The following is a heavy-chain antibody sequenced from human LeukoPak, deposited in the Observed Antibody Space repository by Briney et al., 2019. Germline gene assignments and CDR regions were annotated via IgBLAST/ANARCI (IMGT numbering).Heavy chain of an antibody. J-gene: IGHJ4*02. CDR3: AGGGLVRGTGTVYPDY. D-gene: IGHD3-16*01. CDR2: IHHSGST. V-gene: IGHV4-59*08. CDR1: DGSISTNY. Sequence: PSETLSLTCTVSDGSISTNYWNWIRQPPGKGLEWIAYIHHSGSTNYNPSLKGRVTISVDMSKNQFSLKLSSVTAADTAVYYCAGGGLVRGTGTVYPDYWGQGTLVTVSS.